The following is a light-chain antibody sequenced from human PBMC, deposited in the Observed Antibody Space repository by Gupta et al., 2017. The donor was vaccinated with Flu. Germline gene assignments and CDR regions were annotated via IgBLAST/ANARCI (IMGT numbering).Light chain of an antibody. V-gene: IGKV3-11*01. J-gene: IGKJ5*01. Sequence: EIVLTQSPATLSLSPGERATLCCRASQSVSSYLAWYQQKVGQAPRLLIYDASNRATGIPARFSGSGSGTDFTLTISSLEPEDFAVYYCQQRSNWPPITFGQGTRLEIK. CDR2: DAS. CDR1: QSVSSY. CDR3: QQRSNWPPIT.